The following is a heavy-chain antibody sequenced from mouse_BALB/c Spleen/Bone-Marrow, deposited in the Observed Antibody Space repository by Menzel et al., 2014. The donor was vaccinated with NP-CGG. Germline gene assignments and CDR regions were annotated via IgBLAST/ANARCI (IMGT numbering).Heavy chain of an antibody. CDR2: INPYNGGT. CDR1: GYTFTRYY. D-gene: IGHD1-1*01. J-gene: IGHJ2*01. V-gene: IGHV1-53*01. CDR3: SQVGDY. Sequence: QVQLKESGAELVKPGASVKLSCKASGYTFTRYYVYWVKQRPGQGLEWIGGINPYNGGTHFNEKFKSKATLTVDKSSSTAYMQLNSLTSEDSAVYYCSQVGDYWGQGTTLTVSS.